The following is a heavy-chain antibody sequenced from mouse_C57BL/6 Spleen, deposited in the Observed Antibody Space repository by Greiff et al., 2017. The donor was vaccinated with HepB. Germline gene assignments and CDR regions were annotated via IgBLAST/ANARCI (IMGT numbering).Heavy chain of an antibody. J-gene: IGHJ3*01. CDR3: AIKRNYYDYPAY. D-gene: IGHD2-4*01. CDR1: GYTFTSYW. CDR2: IHPSDSDT. Sequence: QVQLQQPGAELVKPGASVKVSCKASGYTFTSYWMHWVKQRPGQGLEWIGRIHPSDSDTNYNQKFKGKATLTVDKSSSTAYMQLSSLTSEDSAVYYCAIKRNYYDYPAYWGQGTLVTVSA. V-gene: IGHV1-74*01.